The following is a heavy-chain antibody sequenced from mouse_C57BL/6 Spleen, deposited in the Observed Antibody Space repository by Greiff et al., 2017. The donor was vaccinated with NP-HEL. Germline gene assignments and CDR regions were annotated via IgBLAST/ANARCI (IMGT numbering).Heavy chain of an antibody. J-gene: IGHJ2*01. CDR2: INPYNGDT. CDR1: GYSFTGYF. CDR3: ARGYYEDYFDY. Sequence: VQLQQSGPELVKPGDSVKISCKASGYSFTGYFMNWVMQSHGKSLEWIGRINPYNGDTFYNQKFKDKATLTADKSSSTAYMQLSSLTSEDSAVYYCARGYYEDYFDYWGQGTTLTVSS. D-gene: IGHD1-1*01. V-gene: IGHV1-20*01.